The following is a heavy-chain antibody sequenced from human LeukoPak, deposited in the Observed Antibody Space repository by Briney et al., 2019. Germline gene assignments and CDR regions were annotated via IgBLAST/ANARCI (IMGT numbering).Heavy chain of an antibody. CDR3: AREFSYGSNGRGFDY. D-gene: IGHD4-23*01. V-gene: IGHV4-34*01. CDR1: GGSFSGYY. J-gene: IGHJ4*02. Sequence: SETLSLTCAVYGGSFSGYYWSWIRQPPGKGLEWIGEINHSGSTNYNPSLRSRVTISVDTSKNQFSLKLSSVTAADTAVYYCAREFSYGSNGRGFDYWGQGTLVTVSS. CDR2: INHSGST.